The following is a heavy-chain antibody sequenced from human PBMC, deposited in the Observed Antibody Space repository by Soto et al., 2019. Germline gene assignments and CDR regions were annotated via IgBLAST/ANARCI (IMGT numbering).Heavy chain of an antibody. D-gene: IGHD4-17*01. CDR2: ISAYNGNT. V-gene: IGHV1-18*01. CDR1: GYTFTSYG. J-gene: IGHJ4*02. CDR3: ARKAGYGDYVELPY. Sequence: AASVKVSCKASGYTFTSYGISWVRQAPGQGLEWMGWISAYNGNTNYAQKLQGRVTMTTDTSTSTAYMELRSLRSDDTAVYYCARKAGYGDYVELPYWGQGTLVTVSS.